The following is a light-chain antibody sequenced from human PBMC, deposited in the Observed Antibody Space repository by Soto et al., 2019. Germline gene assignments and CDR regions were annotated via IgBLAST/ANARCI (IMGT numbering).Light chain of an antibody. J-gene: IGLJ7*01. CDR2: LNSDGSH. CDR1: SGHSSYA. V-gene: IGLV4-69*01. CDR3: QTWGTDVSV. Sequence: QLVLTQWTSASASLGASVKLTCTLSSGHSSYAIAWHQQQPEKGPRFLMRLNSDGSHNKGYGIPDRFSGSSSGAERYLTISSLQSEDEADYYSQTWGTDVSVFGGGTQLTVL.